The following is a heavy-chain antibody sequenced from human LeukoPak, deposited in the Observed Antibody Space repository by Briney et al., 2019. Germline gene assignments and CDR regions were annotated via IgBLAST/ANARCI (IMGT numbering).Heavy chain of an antibody. CDR1: GFAFDGYT. V-gene: IGHV3-9*01. CDR2: ISWNSVNI. J-gene: IGHJ4*02. D-gene: IGHD5-18*01. CDR3: AKDRDQVRVPTFGYGGYFDS. Sequence: GGSLRLSCAASGFAFDGYTMHWVRQAPGKGLEWVSGISWNSVNIGYADSVKGRFSISRDNAKNSLYLEMNSLRLEDTAMYFCAKDRDQVRVPTFGYGGYFDSWGQGALVTVSS.